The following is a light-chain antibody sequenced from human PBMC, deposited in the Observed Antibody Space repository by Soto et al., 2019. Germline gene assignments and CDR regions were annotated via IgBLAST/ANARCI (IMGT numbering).Light chain of an antibody. CDR2: YFS. Sequence: QSALTQPASVSGSPGQSITISFTGTSSDVGGSNHVSWYQKKPDKDTRIMIYYFSNRPSWISNRFSGSKSGNTASLTISGLKAEDEADYYCRSYTTIRNVNFGGGNKLTVL. V-gene: IGLV2-14*03. J-gene: IGLJ2*01. CDR1: SSDVGGSNH. CDR3: RSYTTIRNVN.